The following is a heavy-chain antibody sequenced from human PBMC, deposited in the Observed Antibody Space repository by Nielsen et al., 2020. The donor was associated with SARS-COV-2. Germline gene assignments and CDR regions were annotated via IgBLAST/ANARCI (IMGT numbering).Heavy chain of an antibody. CDR2: IWYDGSNK. J-gene: IGHJ4*02. D-gene: IGHD6-19*01. CDR3: AREGEKWLVRSDFDY. CDR1: GFTFSSYG. V-gene: IGHV3-33*01. Sequence: GGSLRLSCAASGFTFSSYGMHWVRQAPGKGLEWVAVIWYDGSNKYYADSVKGRFTISRDNSKNTLYLQMNSLRAEDTAVYYCAREGEKWLVRSDFDYWGQGTLVTVSS.